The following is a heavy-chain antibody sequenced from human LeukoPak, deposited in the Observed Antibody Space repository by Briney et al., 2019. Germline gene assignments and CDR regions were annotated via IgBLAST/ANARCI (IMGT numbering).Heavy chain of an antibody. CDR1: GGSVSSGSYY. V-gene: IGHV4-61*01. Sequence: SETLSLTCTVSGGSVSSGSYYWSWIRQPPGKGLEWIGYIYYSGSTNYNPSLKSRVTISVDTSKNQFSLKLSSVTAADTAVYYCARGGTTVTPGLLWFDPWGQGTLVTVSS. J-gene: IGHJ5*02. CDR3: ARGGTTVTPGLLWFDP. CDR2: IYYSGST. D-gene: IGHD4-17*01.